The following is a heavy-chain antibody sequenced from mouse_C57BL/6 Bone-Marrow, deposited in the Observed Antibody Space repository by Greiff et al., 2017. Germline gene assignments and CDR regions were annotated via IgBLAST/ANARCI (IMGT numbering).Heavy chain of an antibody. CDR3: ARYPHHYGSSPWYFDV. CDR2: INPNNGGT. CDR1: GYTFTDYY. J-gene: IGHJ1*03. V-gene: IGHV1-26*01. Sequence: EVQLQQSGPELVKPGASVKISCKASGYTFTDYYMNWVKQSHGKSLAWIGDINPNNGGTSYNQKFKGKATLTVDKSSSTASMELRSLTSEDSAVYYCARYPHHYGSSPWYFDVWGTGTTVTVSS. D-gene: IGHD1-1*01.